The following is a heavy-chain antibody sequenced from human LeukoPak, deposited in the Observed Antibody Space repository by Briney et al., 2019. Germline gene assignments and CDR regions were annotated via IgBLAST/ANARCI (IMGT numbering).Heavy chain of an antibody. CDR3: ARRDDSAARRGYMDV. CDR2: IIPIFGTA. J-gene: IGHJ6*03. V-gene: IGHV1-69*13. CDR1: GGTFSSYA. D-gene: IGHD6-6*01. Sequence: SVKVSCKASGGTFSSYAISWVRQAPGQGLEWMGGIIPIFGTANYAQKFQGRVTITADESTSTAYMELSSLRSEDTAVYYCARRDDSAARRGYMDVWGKGTTVTVSS.